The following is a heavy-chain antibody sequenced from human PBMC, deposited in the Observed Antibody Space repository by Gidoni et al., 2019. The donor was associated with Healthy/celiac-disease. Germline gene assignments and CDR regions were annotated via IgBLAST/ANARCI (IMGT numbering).Heavy chain of an antibody. D-gene: IGHD3-22*01. CDR3: ASGPNYYYDSSGYYLDY. CDR1: GFKFSSYA. Sequence: EVQMLESGGGLVQPGGSLRLPYAASGFKFSSYAMSWVRQAPGKGLEGVSAISGSGGSTYYADPVKGRFTISRDNSKNTLYLQMNSLRAEDTAVYYCASGPNYYYDSSGYYLDYWGQGTLVTVSS. J-gene: IGHJ4*02. V-gene: IGHV3-23*01. CDR2: ISGSGGST.